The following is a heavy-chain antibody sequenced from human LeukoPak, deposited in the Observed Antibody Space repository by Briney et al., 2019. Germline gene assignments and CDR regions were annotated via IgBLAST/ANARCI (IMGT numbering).Heavy chain of an antibody. D-gene: IGHD1-26*01. CDR2: INPNSGGT. CDR3: AERELPDGAFDI. V-gene: IGHV1-2*02. Sequence: GASVKVSCKASGYTFTGYFMHCGRQAPGQGLEWMGWINPNSGGTNYAQKFQGRVTMTRDTSISTAYMELSRLRSDDTAVYYCAERELPDGAFDIWGQGTMVTVSS. J-gene: IGHJ3*02. CDR1: GYTFTGYF.